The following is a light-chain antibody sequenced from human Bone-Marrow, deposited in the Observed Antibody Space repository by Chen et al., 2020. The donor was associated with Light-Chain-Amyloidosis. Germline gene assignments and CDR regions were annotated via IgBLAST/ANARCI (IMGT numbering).Light chain of an antibody. V-gene: IGKV2-30*01. CDR2: KVS. CDR3: MQGTHWPWT. J-gene: IGKJ1*01. Sequence: EVVMTQSPLSLPVTLGQPASSSCSSSQSLVYSDRNTYLSWFQQRPGQSPRRLIYKVSNRDSGVPDRFSGSASGTDFTLKISRVEAEDVGIYYCMQGTHWPWTFGQGTKVEIK. CDR1: QSLVYSDRNTY.